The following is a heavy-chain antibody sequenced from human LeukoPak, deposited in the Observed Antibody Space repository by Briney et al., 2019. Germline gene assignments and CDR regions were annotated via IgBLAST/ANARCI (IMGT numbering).Heavy chain of an antibody. J-gene: IGHJ6*02. D-gene: IGHD5-18*01. V-gene: IGHV3-9*01. CDR3: AKDRGYSYGQYYYYYGMDV. CDR1: GFTFDDYA. Sequence: GGSLRLSCAASGFTFDDYAMHWVWQAPGKGLEWVSGISWNSGSIGYADSVKGRFTISRDNAKNSLYLQMNNLRAEDTALYYCAKDRGYSYGQYYYYYGMDVWGQGTTATVSS. CDR2: ISWNSGSI.